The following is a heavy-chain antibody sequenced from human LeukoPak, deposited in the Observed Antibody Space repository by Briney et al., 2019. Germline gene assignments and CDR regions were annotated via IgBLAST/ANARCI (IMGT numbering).Heavy chain of an antibody. CDR3: ARGGTYSSSSLNS. V-gene: IGHV3-64*02. CDR2: TNTDGNYI. CDR1: GFTFSSHA. D-gene: IGHD6-6*01. J-gene: IGHJ4*02. Sequence: GGSLRLSCAASGFTFSSHAMHWVRQAPGKGLEYVSSTNTDGNYIYYVESVRGRFTISRDNSKNTLHLQMVSLRPDDMGVYYCARGGTYSSSSLNSWGQGTLVTVPS.